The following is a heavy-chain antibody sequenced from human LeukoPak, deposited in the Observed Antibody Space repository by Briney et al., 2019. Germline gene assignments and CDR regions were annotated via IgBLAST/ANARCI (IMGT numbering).Heavy chain of an antibody. V-gene: IGHV4-59*08. CDR3: ARGRQLVGCDY. CDR2: IYYSGST. J-gene: IGHJ4*02. Sequence: SETLSLTCTVSGGSISSYYWSWIRQPPGKGLEWIGYIYYSGSTNYNPSLKSRVTISADTSKNQFSLKLSSVTAVDTAVYYCARGRQLVGCDYWGQGTLVTVSS. D-gene: IGHD2-2*01. CDR1: GGSISSYY.